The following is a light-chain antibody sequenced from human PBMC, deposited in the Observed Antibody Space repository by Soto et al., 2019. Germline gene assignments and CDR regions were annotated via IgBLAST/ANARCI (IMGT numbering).Light chain of an antibody. CDR3: QQYGSSPLT. V-gene: IGKV3-20*01. CDR2: GAS. Sequence: EIVLTQSPGTLSLSPGERATLSCRASESVSDNYLAWYQQRSGQAPRLVIYGASSRARAVPDRFSGSGSGADVTLTISRLEPEDFAVYYCQQYGSSPLTFGGGTKVEIK. J-gene: IGKJ4*01. CDR1: ESVSDNY.